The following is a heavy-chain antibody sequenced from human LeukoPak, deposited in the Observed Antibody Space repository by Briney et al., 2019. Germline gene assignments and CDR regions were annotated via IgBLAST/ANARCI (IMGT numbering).Heavy chain of an antibody. CDR1: RGSIISYF. Sequence: SETLSLTCTVSRGSIISYFWSWIRQPPGKGLEWLGYIHSSGSTTYNPSLKSRVTISVDTSKNQFSLRLRSVTAADMAVYYCARHRDQSGYYPNWFDPWGQGTLVTVSS. J-gene: IGHJ5*02. CDR3: ARHRDQSGYYPNWFDP. D-gene: IGHD3-3*01. V-gene: IGHV4-59*08. CDR2: IHSSGST.